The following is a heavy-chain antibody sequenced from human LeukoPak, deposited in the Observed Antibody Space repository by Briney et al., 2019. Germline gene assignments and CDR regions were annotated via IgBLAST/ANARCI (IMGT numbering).Heavy chain of an antibody. D-gene: IGHD3-22*01. CDR3: ARSSGYMSY. V-gene: IGHV4-38-2*02. CDR2: IYHSGST. J-gene: IGHJ4*02. Sequence: SETLSLTCTVSHYSISSNYYWGWIRQPPGKGLEWIRSIYHSGSTYYNPSLKSQVTISVDTSKNQFSLKLTSVTAADTAVYYCARSSGYMSYWGQGTLVTVSS. CDR1: HYSISSNYY.